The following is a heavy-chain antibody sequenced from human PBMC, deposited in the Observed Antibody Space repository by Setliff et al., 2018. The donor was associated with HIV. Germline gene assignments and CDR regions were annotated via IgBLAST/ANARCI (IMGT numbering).Heavy chain of an antibody. CDR3: ARGGTAVNYYYYYMDV. J-gene: IGHJ6*03. CDR2: INPYSGDT. D-gene: IGHD1-1*01. Sequence: ASVKVSCKASGYTFTRHYLHWVRLAPGQGLEWMGRINPYSGDTNYAQKFQGRVTMTRDTPITTAYMELSRLRSDDTAVYYCARGGTAVNYYYYYMDVWAKGPRSPSP. V-gene: IGHV1-2*06. CDR1: GYTFTRHY.